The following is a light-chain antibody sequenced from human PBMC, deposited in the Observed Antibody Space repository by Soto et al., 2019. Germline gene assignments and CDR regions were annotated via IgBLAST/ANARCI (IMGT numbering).Light chain of an antibody. CDR1: QSVDSSF. V-gene: IGKV3-20*01. CDR2: GAS. J-gene: IGKJ1*01. Sequence: EIVLTQSPGFLSLSPGERATLSCRASQSVDSSFFAWYQQKPGQAPMLLIYGASKRATGIPDRFGGSGSGKDFTLTISRLEPEDFAVYYCQQYVSSVTFGQGTKVEIK. CDR3: QQYVSSVT.